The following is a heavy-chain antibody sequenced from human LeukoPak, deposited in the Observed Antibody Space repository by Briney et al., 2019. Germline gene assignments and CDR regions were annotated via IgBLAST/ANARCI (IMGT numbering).Heavy chain of an antibody. CDR1: GGSISSSSYY. CDR2: IYYSGST. CDR3: ARQVQRDAFDI. J-gene: IGHJ3*02. Sequence: SETLSLTCTVSGGSISSSSYYWGWIRQPPGKGLEWIGSIYYSGSTYYNPSLKSRVTISVDTSKNQFSLKLSSVTAADTAVYYCARQVQRDAFDIWGQGTMVTVSS. V-gene: IGHV4-39*01. D-gene: IGHD1-1*01.